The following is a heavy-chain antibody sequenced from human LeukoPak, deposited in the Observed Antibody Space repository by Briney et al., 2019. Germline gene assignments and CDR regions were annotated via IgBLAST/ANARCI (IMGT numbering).Heavy chain of an antibody. J-gene: IGHJ4*02. D-gene: IGHD2-2*01. V-gene: IGHV3-15*01. Sequence: GGSLRLSCAASGFTFTSAWMNWVRQASGKGLEWVGRIKSKADGATTDYAAPVKGRFTISRDDSENTLYLQMNSLRAEDTAVYYCAKDLGYCSSTSCSMIDYWGQGTLVTVSS. CDR3: AKDLGYCSSTSCSMIDY. CDR1: GFTFTSAW. CDR2: IKSKADGATT.